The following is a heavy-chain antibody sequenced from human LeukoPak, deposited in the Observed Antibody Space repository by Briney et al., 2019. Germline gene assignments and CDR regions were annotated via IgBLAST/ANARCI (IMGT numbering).Heavy chain of an antibody. V-gene: IGHV3-7*03. D-gene: IGHD2-2*02. Sequence: GVSLRLSCAASGFTFSTYWMSWVRQAPGKGLECAANIKRDGSEKYYVDSAKGRFTIFRDDAKSSLYLQMNSLRAEDTAVYFCARVYTGNRWHFDYWGQGTLVTVSS. CDR2: IKRDGSEK. CDR3: ARVYTGNRWHFDY. J-gene: IGHJ4*02. CDR1: GFTFSTYW.